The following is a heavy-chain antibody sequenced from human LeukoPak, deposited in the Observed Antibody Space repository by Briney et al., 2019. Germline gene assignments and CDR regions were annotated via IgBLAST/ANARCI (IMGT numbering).Heavy chain of an antibody. D-gene: IGHD3-10*01. CDR3: ASSSYSCSSS. CDR1: GFTFTSYW. J-gene: IGHJ5*02. V-gene: IGHV3-7*01. CDR2: INEDGSEK. Sequence: PGGSLRLSCAASGFTFTSYWMIWVRQAPGKGLEWVANINEDGSEKYYVGSVEGRFTISRDNAKNSVFLQMNSLRADDTTMYYCASSSYSCSSSWGQGTLVTVSS.